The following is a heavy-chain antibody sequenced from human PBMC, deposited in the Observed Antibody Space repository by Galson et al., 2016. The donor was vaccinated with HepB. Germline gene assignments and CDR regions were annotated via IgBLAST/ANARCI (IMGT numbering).Heavy chain of an antibody. CDR2: IYSGDSDT. V-gene: IGHV5-51*01. Sequence: QSGAEVKKPGESLRISCKTSGYSFSNYWIAWVRQMPGKGLEWMGIIYSGDSDTRYSPSFQGQVTISADKSIRTSYLQWTRLKASDTAMYYWARKGNFDTLYYGLDVWGQGTTVTVSS. J-gene: IGHJ6*02. CDR3: ARKGNFDTLYYGLDV. D-gene: IGHD3-22*01. CDR1: GYSFSNYW.